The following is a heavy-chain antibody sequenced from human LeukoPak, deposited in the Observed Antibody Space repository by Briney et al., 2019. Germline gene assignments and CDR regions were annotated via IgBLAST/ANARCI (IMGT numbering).Heavy chain of an antibody. D-gene: IGHD4-17*01. CDR3: ASCAGDYGLFDY. CDR2: ISSSGSTI. V-gene: IGHV3-11*01. J-gene: IGHJ4*02. CDR1: GFTFSDYY. Sequence: TGGSLRLSCAASGFTFSDYYMSWVRQAPGKGLEWVSYISSSGSTIYYADSVKGRFTISRDNAKNSLYLQMNSLRAEDTAVYYCASCAGDYGLFDYWGQGTLVTVSS.